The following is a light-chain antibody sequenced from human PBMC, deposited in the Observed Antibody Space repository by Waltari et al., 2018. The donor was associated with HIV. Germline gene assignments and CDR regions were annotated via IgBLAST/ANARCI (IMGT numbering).Light chain of an antibody. CDR1: SSTIGAGYD. CDR3: QSYDSNRSGV. Sequence: QSVLTQPPSVSGAPGQRVTISCTGSSSTIGAGYDVHWYQQFPGTAPKLLIYGNSNRPSGVPDRFAGSKSGTAASLAITGIQAEDEADYYGQSYDSNRSGVFGGGTKLTVL. V-gene: IGLV1-40*01. J-gene: IGLJ2*01. CDR2: GNS.